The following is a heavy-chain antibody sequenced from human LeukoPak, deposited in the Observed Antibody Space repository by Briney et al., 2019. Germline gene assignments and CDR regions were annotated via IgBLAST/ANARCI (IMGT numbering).Heavy chain of an antibody. Sequence: SETLSLTCTVSGGSISSYYWSWIRQPAGKGLEWIGRIYTSGSTNYNPSLKSRVTMSVDTSKNQFSLKLSSVTAADTAVYYCARDYCSSTSCYSGWFGPWAKGPLVTVSS. CDR1: GGSISSYY. CDR3: ARDYCSSTSCYSGWFGP. CDR2: IYTSGST. V-gene: IGHV4-4*07. D-gene: IGHD2-2*01. J-gene: IGHJ5*02.